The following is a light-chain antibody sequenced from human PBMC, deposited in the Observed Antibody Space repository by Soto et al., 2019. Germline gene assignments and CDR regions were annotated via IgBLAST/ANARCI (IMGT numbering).Light chain of an antibody. CDR2: DTS. CDR1: TGAVTSGHY. Sequence: QAVVTQEPSLTVSPGGTVTLTCGSSTGAVTSGHYPYWFQQKPGQAPRTLIYDTSNKHSWTPARFSGSLLGGKAALTLSGAQPEDEADYYCLLFYRGARSGVFGGGTKVTVL. V-gene: IGLV7-46*01. CDR3: LLFYRGARSGV. J-gene: IGLJ3*02.